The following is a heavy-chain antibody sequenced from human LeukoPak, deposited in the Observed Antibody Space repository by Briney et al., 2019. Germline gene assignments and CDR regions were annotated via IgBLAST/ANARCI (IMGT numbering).Heavy chain of an antibody. V-gene: IGHV1-2*02. D-gene: IGHD3-3*01. CDR1: GYTFTGFY. J-gene: IGHJ4*02. Sequence: ASVKVSCKASGYTFTGFYVHWVRQAPGQGLEWMGWINPHNGGTNNAREFQDRVTMTWDTSITTAYMELSRLKYADTAIYYCATIFGVVFSGSAYVYWGQGTLVTVSS. CDR2: INPHNGGT. CDR3: ATIFGVVFSGSAYVY.